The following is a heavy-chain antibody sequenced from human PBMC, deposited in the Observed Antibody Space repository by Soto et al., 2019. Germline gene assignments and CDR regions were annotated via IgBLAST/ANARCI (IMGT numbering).Heavy chain of an antibody. V-gene: IGHV4-30-2*01. J-gene: IGHJ5*02. D-gene: IGHD6-13*01. CDR1: GGSISNGGYC. CDR3: ARVRSGAAAGTWWFDP. CDR2: IYHSGST. Sequence: SQTHSLTYAVSGGSISNGGYCWSWIRQPPGKGLEWIGYIYHSGSTYYNPSLKSRVTISVDRSKNQFSLKLSSVTAADTAVYYCARVRSGAAAGTWWFDPWGQGTLVTVSS.